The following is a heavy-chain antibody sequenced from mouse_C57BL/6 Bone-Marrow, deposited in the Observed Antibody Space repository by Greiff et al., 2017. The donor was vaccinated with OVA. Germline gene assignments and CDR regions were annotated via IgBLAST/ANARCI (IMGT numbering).Heavy chain of an antibody. CDR3: ARSPTTYSSSYVDFDY. D-gene: IGHD1-1*01. V-gene: IGHV1-82*01. J-gene: IGHJ2*01. Sequence: VQVVESGPELVKPGASVKISCKASGYAFSSSWMNWVKQRPGKGLEWIGRIYPGDGDTNYNGKFKGKATLTADKSSSTAYMQLSSLTSEDSAVYFCARSPTTYSSSYVDFDYWGQGTTLTVSS. CDR2: IYPGDGDT. CDR1: GYAFSSSW.